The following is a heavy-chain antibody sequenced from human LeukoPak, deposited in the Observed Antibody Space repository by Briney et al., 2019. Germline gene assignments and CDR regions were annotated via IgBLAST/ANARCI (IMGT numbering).Heavy chain of an antibody. J-gene: IGHJ4*02. Sequence: ASVKVSCKASGYTFTSYDINWVRQATGQGLEWMGWMNPNSGNTGYAQKFQGRVTMTRNTSISTAYMELSSLRSEDTAVYYCSAGIPPMDSSGYYSDYWGQGTLVTVSS. CDR1: GYTFTSYD. V-gene: IGHV1-8*02. CDR2: MNPNSGNT. D-gene: IGHD3-22*01. CDR3: SAGIPPMDSSGYYSDY.